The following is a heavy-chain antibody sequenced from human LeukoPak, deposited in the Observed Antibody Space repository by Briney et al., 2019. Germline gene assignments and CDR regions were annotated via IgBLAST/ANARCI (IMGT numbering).Heavy chain of an antibody. CDR1: GFTFSSYA. Sequence: GGSLRLSCAASGFTFSSYAMHWVRQAPGKGLEWVAVISYDGSNKYYADSVKGRFTISRDNSKNTLYLQMNSLRAEDTAVYYCARDLRWFGEWNYYYYYGMDVWGQGTTVTVSS. J-gene: IGHJ6*02. V-gene: IGHV3-30-3*01. CDR2: ISYDGSNK. CDR3: ARDLRWFGEWNYYYYYGMDV. D-gene: IGHD3-10*01.